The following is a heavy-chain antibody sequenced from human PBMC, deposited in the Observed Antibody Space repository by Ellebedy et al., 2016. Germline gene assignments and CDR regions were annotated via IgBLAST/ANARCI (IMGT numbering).Heavy chain of an antibody. J-gene: IGHJ4*02. CDR3: ARDSGSLDY. Sequence: GGSLRLSXAASGFTFSTYWMDWVRQAPGKGLEWVANIKEDGSEKYYVDSVKGRFTISRDNAKNSLYLQMNSLRAEDTAVYYCARDSGSLDYWGQGTLVTVSS. V-gene: IGHV3-7*01. CDR1: GFTFSTYW. CDR2: IKEDGSEK. D-gene: IGHD3-10*01.